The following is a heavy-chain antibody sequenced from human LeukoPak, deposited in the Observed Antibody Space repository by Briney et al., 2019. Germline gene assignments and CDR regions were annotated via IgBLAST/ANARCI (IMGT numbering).Heavy chain of an antibody. D-gene: IGHD6-13*01. J-gene: IGHJ4*02. CDR2: ISGTGDTT. CDR3: ARFSSSSINY. Sequence: PGGSLRLSCAASGFTLSSCAMSWVRQAPGKGLEWVSAISGTGDTTYYGDSVKGRFTISRDNSKNTLYLQMNSLRAEDTAVYYCARFSSSSINYWGQGTLVTVSS. V-gene: IGHV3-23*01. CDR1: GFTLSSCA.